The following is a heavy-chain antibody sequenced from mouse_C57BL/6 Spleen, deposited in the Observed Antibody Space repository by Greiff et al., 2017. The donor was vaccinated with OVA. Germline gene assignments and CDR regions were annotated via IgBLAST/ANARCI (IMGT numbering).Heavy chain of an antibody. D-gene: IGHD3-1*01. J-gene: IGHJ1*03. CDR1: GFNIKDYY. Sequence: EVQLQQSGAELVKPGASVKLSCTASGFNIKDYYMHWVKQRTEQGLEWIGRIDPEDGETKYAPKFSGKATITADTSPNTAYLQLSSLTSEDTAVYYCARNGANWYFDVWGTGTTVTVSS. CDR2: IDPEDGET. V-gene: IGHV14-2*01. CDR3: ARNGANWYFDV.